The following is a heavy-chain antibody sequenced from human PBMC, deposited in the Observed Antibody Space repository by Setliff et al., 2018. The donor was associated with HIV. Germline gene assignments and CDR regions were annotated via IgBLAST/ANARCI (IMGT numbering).Heavy chain of an antibody. CDR3: ARSGLVYDDVLTGPPTDY. CDR2: LNAGYGNT. CDR1: GYTFSNHT. D-gene: IGHD3-9*01. V-gene: IGHV1-3*01. Sequence: ASVKVSCKASGYTFSNHTIHWVRQAPGKRPEWMGWLNAGYGNTKYSQKLQGRDTITRDISASTAYMELSSLRSEDTAVYYCARSGLVYDDVLTGPPTDYWGQGTLVTVSS. J-gene: IGHJ4*02.